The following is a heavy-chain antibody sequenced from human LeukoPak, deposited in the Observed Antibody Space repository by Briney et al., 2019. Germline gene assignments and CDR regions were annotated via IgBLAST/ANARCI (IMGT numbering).Heavy chain of an antibody. V-gene: IGHV4-4*07. CDR3: ARDILTGYYNDLVKDAFDI. J-gene: IGHJ3*02. D-gene: IGHD3-9*01. CDR2: IYTSGST. CDR1: GGSISSYY. Sequence: PSETLSLTCTVSGGSISSYYWSWIRQPAGKGLEWIGRIYTSGSTNYNPSLKSRVTMSVDTSKNQFSMKLSSVTAADTAVYYCARDILTGYYNDLVKDAFDIWGQGTMVTVSS.